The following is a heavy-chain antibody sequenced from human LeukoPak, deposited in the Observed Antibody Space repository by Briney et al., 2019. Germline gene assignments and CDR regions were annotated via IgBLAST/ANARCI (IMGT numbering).Heavy chain of an antibody. D-gene: IGHD1-14*01. CDR1: GFSFSNYY. V-gene: IGHV3-11*04. J-gene: IGHJ4*02. Sequence: GGSLRLSCAASGFSFSNYYMGWIRQAPGKGLEWVSYISRSGDSRHYADSVKGRFTISRDNAKNTLYLQMNSLRGEDTGVYYCARDAAGLDYWGQGTLVTVSS. CDR2: ISRSGDSR. CDR3: ARDAAGLDY.